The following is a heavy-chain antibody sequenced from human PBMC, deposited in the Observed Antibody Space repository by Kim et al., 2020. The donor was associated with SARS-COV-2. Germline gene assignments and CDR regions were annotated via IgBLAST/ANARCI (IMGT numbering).Heavy chain of an antibody. CDR2: IIPILGIA. Sequence: SVKVSCKASGGTFSSYAISWVRQAPGQGLEWMGRIIPILGIANYAQKFQGRVTITADKSTSTAYMELSSLRSEDTAVYYCARVRQGDYGDLDYWGQGTLVTVSS. V-gene: IGHV1-69*04. CDR3: ARVRQGDYGDLDY. J-gene: IGHJ4*02. D-gene: IGHD4-17*01. CDR1: GGTFSSYA.